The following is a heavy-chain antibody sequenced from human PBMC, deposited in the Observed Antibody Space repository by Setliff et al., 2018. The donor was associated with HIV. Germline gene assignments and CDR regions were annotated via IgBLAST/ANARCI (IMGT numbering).Heavy chain of an antibody. D-gene: IGHD2-15*01. J-gene: IGHJ4*02. CDR2: ISWNSGSI. CDR3: GVSGGSSPGY. V-gene: IGHV3-9*01. CDR1: GFTFDDYA. Sequence: LRLSCAASGFTFDDYAMHWVRQAPGKGLEWVSGISWNSGSIGYADSVKGRFTISRDNAKNTHYLQMTSLRPEDTAVYYCGVSGGSSPGYWGQGTLVTVSS.